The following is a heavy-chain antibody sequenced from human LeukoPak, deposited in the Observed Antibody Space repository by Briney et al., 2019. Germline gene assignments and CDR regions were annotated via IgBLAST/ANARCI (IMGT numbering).Heavy chain of an antibody. V-gene: IGHV4-31*03. Sequence: SETLSLTCTVSGGSISSGGYDWSWIRQHPGKGLEWIGYIYYSGSTYYSPSLKSRVTISVDTSKNQFSLKLSSVTAADTAVYYCARGYDILTGTPNWFDPWGQGTLVTVSS. J-gene: IGHJ5*02. D-gene: IGHD3-9*01. CDR1: GGSISSGGYD. CDR2: IYYSGST. CDR3: ARGYDILTGTPNWFDP.